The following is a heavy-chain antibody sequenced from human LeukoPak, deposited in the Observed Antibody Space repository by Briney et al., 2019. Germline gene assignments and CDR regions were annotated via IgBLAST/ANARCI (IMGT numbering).Heavy chain of an antibody. CDR1: GFTFSSYG. D-gene: IGHD4-17*01. CDR3: ARDTRLTTVILDY. CDR2: IWYDGSNK. J-gene: IGHJ4*02. V-gene: IGHV3-33*01. Sequence: PGGSLRLSCAASGFTFSSYGMHWVRQAPGKGLEWVAVIWYDGSNKYYADSVKGRFTISRDNSKNTLYLQMNSLRAEDTAVYYCARDTRLTTVILDYWGQGTLVIVSS.